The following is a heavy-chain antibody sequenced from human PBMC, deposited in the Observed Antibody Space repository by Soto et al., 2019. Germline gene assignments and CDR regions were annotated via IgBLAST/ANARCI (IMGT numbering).Heavy chain of an antibody. CDR1: GFTFSSYA. Sequence: GGSLRLSYAASGFTFSSYAMSWVRQAPGKGLEWVSAISGSGGSTYYTDSVKGRFTISRDNSKNTLYLQMNSLRAEDTAVYYCAKDYYGSRPNWFDPWGQGTLVTVSS. V-gene: IGHV3-23*01. CDR3: AKDYYGSRPNWFDP. J-gene: IGHJ5*02. D-gene: IGHD3-10*01. CDR2: ISGSGGST.